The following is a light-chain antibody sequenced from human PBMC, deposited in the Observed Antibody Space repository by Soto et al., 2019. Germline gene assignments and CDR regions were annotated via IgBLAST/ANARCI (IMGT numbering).Light chain of an antibody. Sequence: QSALTQPPSASGSPGQSVTISCVGTSSDIGLYNYVSWYQHHPGTAPKLIIYEVYKRPSGVPDRFSGSKSGNTASLTVSGLQAEDEAEYYCSSYAGDISFYVFGGGTKVTVL. CDR3: SSYAGDISFYV. V-gene: IGLV2-8*01. CDR1: SSDIGLYNY. J-gene: IGLJ3*02. CDR2: EVY.